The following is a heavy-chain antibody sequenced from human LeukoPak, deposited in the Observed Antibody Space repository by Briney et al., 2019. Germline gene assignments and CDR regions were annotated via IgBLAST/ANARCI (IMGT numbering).Heavy chain of an antibody. CDR3: ARDLEQWELLFYFDY. CDR1: GGSISSSNW. V-gene: IGHV4-4*02. D-gene: IGHD1-26*01. Sequence: SETLSLTCTVSGGSISSSNWWSWVRQPPGKGLEWIGSIYYSGSTYYNPSLKSRVTISVDTSKNQFSLKLSSVTAADTAVYYCARDLEQWELLFYFDYWGQGTLVTVSS. CDR2: IYYSGST. J-gene: IGHJ4*02.